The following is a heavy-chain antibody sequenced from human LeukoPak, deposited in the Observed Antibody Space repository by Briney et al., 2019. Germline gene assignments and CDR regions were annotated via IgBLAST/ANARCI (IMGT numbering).Heavy chain of an antibody. D-gene: IGHD6-13*01. V-gene: IGHV4-34*11. Sequence: SETLSLTCAVYGGSFSGYYWSCIRQPPGKGLEWIGYIYYSGGINYNPSLKSRVTISVDTSKNQFSLKLSSVTAADTAVYYCARKGYSISWYSPWGQGTLVTVSS. CDR3: ARKGYSISWYSP. CDR2: IYYSGGI. J-gene: IGHJ5*02. CDR1: GGSFSGYY.